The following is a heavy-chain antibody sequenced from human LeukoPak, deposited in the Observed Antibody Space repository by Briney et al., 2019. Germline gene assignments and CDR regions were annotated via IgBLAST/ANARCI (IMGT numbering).Heavy chain of an antibody. J-gene: IGHJ6*02. V-gene: IGHV3-33*08. CDR2: IWYDGSNK. CDR3: ARVGCSGGSCRPYYYYAMDV. D-gene: IGHD2-15*01. CDR1: GFTFSSYW. Sequence: GGSLRLSCAASGFTFSSYWMHWVRQAPGKGLEWVAVIWYDGSNKYYAESVKGRFTVSRDNSKNTLYLQMNSLRAEDTAVYYCARVGCSGGSCRPYYYYAMDVWGQGTTVTVSS.